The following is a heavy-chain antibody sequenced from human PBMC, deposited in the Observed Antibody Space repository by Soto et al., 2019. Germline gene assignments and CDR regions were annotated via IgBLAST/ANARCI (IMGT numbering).Heavy chain of an antibody. D-gene: IGHD3-10*01. V-gene: IGHV1-18*01. CDR1: GYSFSTYG. J-gene: IGHJ4*02. CDR3: ARDLFGEDGAGYFDY. CDR2: ISGLNGNT. Sequence: QVHLVQSGVEVKKPGASVKVSCKASGYSFSTYGISWVRQAPGQGLEWMGWISGLNGNTNYAQNLQGRVTMTTDTSTSTAYMELRSLGFDVTAMHYCARDLFGEDGAGYFDYWGQGTLVTVSS.